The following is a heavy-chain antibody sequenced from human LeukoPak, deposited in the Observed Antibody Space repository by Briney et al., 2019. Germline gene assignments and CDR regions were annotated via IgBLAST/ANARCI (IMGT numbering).Heavy chain of an antibody. Sequence: EASVKVSCKASGYTFTGYYMHWVRQAPGQGLEWMGIITPHSGATTYAQSFQDRVTMTRDMSTGTVYVELSSLTSEDTAVYYCARDHELWSLDYWGQGTLVIVSS. J-gene: IGHJ4*02. CDR3: ARDHELWSLDY. V-gene: IGHV1-46*01. CDR1: GYTFTGYY. CDR2: ITPHSGAT. D-gene: IGHD3-10*01.